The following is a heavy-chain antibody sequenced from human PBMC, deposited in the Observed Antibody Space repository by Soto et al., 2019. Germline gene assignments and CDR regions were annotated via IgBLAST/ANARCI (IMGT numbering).Heavy chain of an antibody. CDR1: GFTFTSSA. CDR3: AAESAGYSYGYGAFDI. J-gene: IGHJ3*02. Sequence: SVKVSCKASGFTFTSSAVQWVRQARGQRLEWIGWIVVGSGNTNYAQKFQERVTITRDMSTSTAYMELSSLRSEDTAVYYCAAESAGYSYGYGAFDIWGQGTMVTVSS. CDR2: IVVGSGNT. D-gene: IGHD5-18*01. V-gene: IGHV1-58*01.